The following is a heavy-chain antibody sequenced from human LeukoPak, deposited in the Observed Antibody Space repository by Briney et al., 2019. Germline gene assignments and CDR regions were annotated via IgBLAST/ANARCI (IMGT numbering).Heavy chain of an antibody. CDR3: ARYDILTGSNDY. J-gene: IGHJ4*02. D-gene: IGHD3-9*01. V-gene: IGHV3-74*01. CDR1: GFTFSSYW. Sequence: PGGSLRLSCAASGFTFSSYWMHWVRQAPGKGLVWVSRINSDGSSTSYADSVKGRFTISRDNAKNTLYLQMNSLRAEDAAVYYCARYDILTGSNDYWGQGTLVTVSS. CDR2: INSDGSST.